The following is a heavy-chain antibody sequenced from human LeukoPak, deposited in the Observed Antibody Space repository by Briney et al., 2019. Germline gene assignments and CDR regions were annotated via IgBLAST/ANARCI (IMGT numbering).Heavy chain of an antibody. Sequence: GGSLRLSCAASGFPFDDYAMHWVRQAPGQRLAWVSGIRWSTDSVGYADSVRGRFTISRDKAKNSLYLQMNSLRAEDTALYYCVKDFGQTTAAIAYWGQGTLVTVSS. J-gene: IGHJ4*02. CDR3: VKDFGQTTAAIAY. D-gene: IGHD2-2*01. V-gene: IGHV3-9*01. CDR2: IRWSTDSV. CDR1: GFPFDDYA.